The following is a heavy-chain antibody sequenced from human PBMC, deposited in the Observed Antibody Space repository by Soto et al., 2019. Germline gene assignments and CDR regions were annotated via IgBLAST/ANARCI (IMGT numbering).Heavy chain of an antibody. Sequence: GSLRLTSSASGFTYISYATKSFHQAPGKGLEWVSLIGESGTPTYYADSVKGRFTISRDNSGNTLFLEMYSLRAEDTAVYYCARYIPGVRYYGMDVWGQGTTVTVSS. CDR3: ARYIPGVRYYGMDV. D-gene: IGHD2-2*01. CDR2: IGESGTPT. CDR1: GFTYISYA. J-gene: IGHJ6*02. V-gene: IGHV3-23*01.